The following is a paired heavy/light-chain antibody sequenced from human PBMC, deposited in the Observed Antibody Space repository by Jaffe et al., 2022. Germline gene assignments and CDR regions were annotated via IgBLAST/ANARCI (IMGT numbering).Heavy chain of an antibody. CDR3: ARDDRGGAVRVTTGATGAFDI. D-gene: IGHD4-17*01. CDR1: GFTVSSNY. J-gene: IGHJ3*02. V-gene: IGHV3-53*04. Sequence: EVQLVESGGGLVQPGGSLRLSCAASGFTVSSNYMSWVRQAPGKGLEWVSVIYSGGSTYYADSVKGRFTISRHNSKNTLYLQMNSLRAEDTAVYYCARDDRGGAVRVTTGATGAFDIWGQGTMVTVSS. CDR2: IYSGGST.
Light chain of an antibody. CDR2: DDS. CDR3: QVWDSSSDHGV. J-gene: IGLJ1*01. Sequence: SYVLTQPPSVSVAPGQTARITCGGNNIGSKSVHWYQQKPGQAPVLVVYDDSDRPSGIPERFSGSNSGNTATLTISRVEAGDEADYYCQVWDSSSDHGVFGTGTKVTVL. V-gene: IGLV3-21*02. CDR1: NIGSKS.